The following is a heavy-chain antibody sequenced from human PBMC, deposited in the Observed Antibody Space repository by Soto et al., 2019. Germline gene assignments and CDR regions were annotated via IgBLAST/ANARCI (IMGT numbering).Heavy chain of an antibody. D-gene: IGHD3-16*02. CDR2: ISAYNGNT. J-gene: IGHJ5*02. Sequence: ASVKVSCKASGYTFTSYFISWVRQAPGQGLEWMGWISAYNGNTNYAQKLQGRVTMTTDTSTSTAYMELRSLRSDDTAVYYCARVPMFTFGGGIGHEHNWFDPWGQGTLVTVSS. CDR1: GYTFTSYF. CDR3: ARVPMFTFGGGIGHEHNWFDP. V-gene: IGHV1-18*01.